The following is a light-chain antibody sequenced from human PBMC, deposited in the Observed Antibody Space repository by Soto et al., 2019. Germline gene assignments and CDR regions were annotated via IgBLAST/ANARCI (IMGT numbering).Light chain of an antibody. V-gene: IGKV3-15*01. CDR3: QPYHIGPPWT. J-gene: IGKJ1*01. Sequence: DKFMTQSQATLSVSPGERATLSCMASQSLSSNLAWYQQKPGQAPRLLIYAASTRATGIPARFSGSGSGTEFTLTISSLQSEDFAVYYCQPYHIGPPWTFTQGTKVDI. CDR2: AAS. CDR1: QSLSSN.